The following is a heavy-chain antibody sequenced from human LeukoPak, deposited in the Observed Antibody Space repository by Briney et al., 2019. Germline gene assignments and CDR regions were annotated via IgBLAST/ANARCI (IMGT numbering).Heavy chain of an antibody. Sequence: XSSNYMSWVRXAPGKGLEWVSVIYSGGSTYYADSVKGRFTISRDNSKNTLYLQMNSLRAEDTAVYYCARDWTDGNYWGQGTLVTVSS. V-gene: IGHV3-66*01. J-gene: IGHJ4*02. CDR1: XSSNY. CDR3: ARDWTDGNY. CDR2: IYSGGST. D-gene: IGHD3/OR15-3a*01.